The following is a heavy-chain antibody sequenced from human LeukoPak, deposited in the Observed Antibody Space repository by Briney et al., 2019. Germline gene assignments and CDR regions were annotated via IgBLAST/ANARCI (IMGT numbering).Heavy chain of an antibody. V-gene: IGHV1-2*06. D-gene: IGHD3-22*01. CDR2: INSNSGGT. J-gene: IGHJ5*01. CDR1: GYRFSDYY. Sequence: ASVKVSCKASGYRFSDYYMHWVRQAPGQGLEWMGRINSNSGGTGFAEKFRGGVTMTRDTSISTAYMELSRLTSDDTAVYYCARAGGTYYYESSGYYYQSWFDSWGQGTLVTVSS. CDR3: ARAGGTYYYESSGYYYQSWFDS.